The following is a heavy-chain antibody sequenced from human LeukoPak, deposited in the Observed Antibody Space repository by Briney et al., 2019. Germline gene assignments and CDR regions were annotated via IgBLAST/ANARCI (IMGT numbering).Heavy chain of an antibody. CDR2: IYYSGST. Sequence: SETLSLTCTVSGGSISSYYWSWIRQPPGKGLEWIGYIYYSGSTNYNPSLKSRVTISVDTSKNQFSLKLSSVTAADTAVYYCARRRDGYRATWAFDIWGQGTMVTVSS. CDR1: GGSISSYY. CDR3: ARRRDGYRATWAFDI. D-gene: IGHD5-24*01. V-gene: IGHV4-59*08. J-gene: IGHJ3*02.